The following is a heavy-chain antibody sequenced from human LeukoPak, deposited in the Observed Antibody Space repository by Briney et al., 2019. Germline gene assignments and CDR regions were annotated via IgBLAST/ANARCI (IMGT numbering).Heavy chain of an antibody. V-gene: IGHV4-34*01. J-gene: IGHJ4*02. Sequence: SETLSLTCAVYGGSFSAYYWSWIRQPPGKGLEWIGEINHSGSTNYNPSLKSRVTISVDTSKNQFSLKLSSVTAADTAVYYCARVLRPMASQYYFDYWGQGTLVTVSS. CDR2: INHSGST. D-gene: IGHD3-10*01. CDR1: GGSFSAYY. CDR3: ARVLRPMASQYYFDY.